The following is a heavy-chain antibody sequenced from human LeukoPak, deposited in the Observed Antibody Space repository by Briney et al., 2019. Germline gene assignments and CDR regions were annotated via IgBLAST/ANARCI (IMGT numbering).Heavy chain of an antibody. D-gene: IGHD2-15*01. J-gene: IGHJ6*03. CDR2: FDPEVGKT. Sequence: GASVKVSCKVSGYTLTELSMHWVRQAPGKGLEWMGGFDPEVGKTIYAQKFQGRVPMPEDTSTDTAYMELSSLRSEDTAVYYCATRYCSGGSCPNYYYYYINVWGKGTTVTISS. CDR3: ATRYCSGGSCPNYYYYYINV. CDR1: GYTLTELS. V-gene: IGHV1-24*01.